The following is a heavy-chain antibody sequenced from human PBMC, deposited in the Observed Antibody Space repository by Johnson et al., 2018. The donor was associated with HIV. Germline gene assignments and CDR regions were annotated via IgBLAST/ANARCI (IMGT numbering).Heavy chain of an antibody. J-gene: IGHJ3*02. CDR1: GFTFSSYA. CDR3: ARGGYTYGYLWAFDI. V-gene: IGHV3-30-3*01. CDR2: MSYDGSKK. D-gene: IGHD5-18*01. Sequence: QVQLVESGGGVVQPERSLRLSCAASGFTFSSYAMHWVRQAPGKGLEWVAVMSYDGSKKYYADSVKGRFTISRDNSKNTLYLQMNSLRAEDQAVYYCARGGYTYGYLWAFDIWGQGTMVTVSS.